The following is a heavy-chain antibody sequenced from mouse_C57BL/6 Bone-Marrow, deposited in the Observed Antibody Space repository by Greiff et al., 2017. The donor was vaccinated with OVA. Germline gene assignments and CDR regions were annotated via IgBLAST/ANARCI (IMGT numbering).Heavy chain of an antibody. Sequence: QVQLQQSGPELVKPGASVKLSCKASGYTFTSYDINWVKQRPGQGLEWIGWIYPRDGSTKYNEKFKGKATLTVDTSSSTAYMELHCLTSEDSAVYFCAREKDGYWGYFDVWGTGTTVTVSS. J-gene: IGHJ1*03. CDR3: AREKDGYWGYFDV. V-gene: IGHV1-85*01. D-gene: IGHD2-3*01. CDR1: GYTFTSYD. CDR2: IYPRDGST.